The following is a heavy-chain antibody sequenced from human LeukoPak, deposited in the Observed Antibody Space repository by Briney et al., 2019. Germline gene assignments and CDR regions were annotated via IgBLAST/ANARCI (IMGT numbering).Heavy chain of an antibody. V-gene: IGHV1-69*05. J-gene: IGHJ3*02. CDR3: ARNRFGGYCSSTSCPGAFDI. Sequence: GASVKVSCKASGGTLSSYAISWVRQAPGQGLEWMGGIIPIFGTANYAQKFQGRVTITTDESTSTAYMELSSLRSEDTAVYYCARNRFGGYCSSTSCPGAFDIWGQGTMVTVSS. CDR2: IIPIFGTA. CDR1: GGTLSSYA. D-gene: IGHD2-2*01.